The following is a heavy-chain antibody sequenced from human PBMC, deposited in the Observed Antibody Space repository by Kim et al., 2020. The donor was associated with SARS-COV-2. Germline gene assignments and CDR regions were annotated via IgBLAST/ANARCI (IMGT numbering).Heavy chain of an antibody. CDR2: ISGSGKST. Sequence: GGSLRLSCVASGFTFSTYGMSWVRQAPGKGPEWVSVISGSGKSTYYLDSVKGRFTVSRDNSKNTVYLEMNGLTADDTAVYFCAKRRTSGWLREDFDFWGQGTLVAVSS. CDR3: AKRRTSGWLREDFDF. D-gene: IGHD6-19*01. CDR1: GFTFSTYG. V-gene: IGHV3-23*01. J-gene: IGHJ4*02.